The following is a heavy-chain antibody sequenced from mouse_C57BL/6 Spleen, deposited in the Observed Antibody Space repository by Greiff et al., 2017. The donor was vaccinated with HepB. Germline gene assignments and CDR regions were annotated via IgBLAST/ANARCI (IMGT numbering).Heavy chain of an antibody. J-gene: IGHJ2*01. CDR3: ARRGHYYGSSSHFDY. Sequence: EVHLVESGGDLVKPGGSLKLSCAASGFTFSSYGMSWVRQTPDKRLEWVATISSGGSYTYYPDSVKGRFTISRDNAKNTLYLQMSSLKSEDTARYYCARRGHYYGSSSHFDYWGQGTTLTVSS. D-gene: IGHD1-1*01. V-gene: IGHV5-6*01. CDR2: ISSGGSYT. CDR1: GFTFSSYG.